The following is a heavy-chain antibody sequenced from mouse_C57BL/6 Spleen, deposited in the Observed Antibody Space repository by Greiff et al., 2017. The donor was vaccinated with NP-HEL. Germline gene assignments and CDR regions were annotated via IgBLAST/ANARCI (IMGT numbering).Heavy chain of an antibody. J-gene: IGHJ4*01. Sequence: VQLQQSGPGLVQPSQSLSITCTVSGFSLTSYGVHWVRQSPGKGLEWLGVIWSGGSTDYNAAFISRLIISKDNSKRQVFFKMNSLQADDTAIYYCARNGYSNYLYYAMDYWGQGTSVTVSS. CDR3: ARNGYSNYLYYAMDY. D-gene: IGHD2-5*01. CDR1: GFSLTSYG. V-gene: IGHV2-2*01. CDR2: IWSGGST.